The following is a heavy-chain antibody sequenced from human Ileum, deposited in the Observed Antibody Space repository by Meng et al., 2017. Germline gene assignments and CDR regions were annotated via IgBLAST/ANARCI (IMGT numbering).Heavy chain of an antibody. V-gene: IGHV4-4*02. CDR1: GDSISSSFY. J-gene: IGHJ4*02. D-gene: IGHD2-15*01. Sequence: PGRWGPSGPCSPPCTFSGDSISSSFYWSWVRQSPGKGLEWIGQIYLPGSPNYNPSLESRVTISEDKSMNQFSLRLTSVTAADTAIFYCVRHGGKYFDYWGQGILVTVSS. CDR3: VRHGGKYFDY. CDR2: IYLPGSP.